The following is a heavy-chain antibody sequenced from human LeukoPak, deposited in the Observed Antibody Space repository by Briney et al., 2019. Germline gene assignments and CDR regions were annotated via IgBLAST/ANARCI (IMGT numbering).Heavy chain of an antibody. V-gene: IGHV4-59*02. CDR3: ARVDYASGYFGY. CDR2: IYYSGST. D-gene: IGHD3-10*01. CDR1: GGSVSSYY. J-gene: IGHJ4*02. Sequence: SETLSLTCTVSGGSVSSYYWSWIRQPPGKGLEWIGNIYYSGSTNYNPSLKSRLTISVDTSKNQFSLNLTSVTAADTAIYYCARVDYASGYFGYWGQGSLVTVSS.